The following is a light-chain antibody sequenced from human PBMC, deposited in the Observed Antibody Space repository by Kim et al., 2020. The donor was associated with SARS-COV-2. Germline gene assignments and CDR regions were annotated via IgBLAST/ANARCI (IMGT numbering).Light chain of an antibody. CDR1: SSNIGNTY. J-gene: IGLJ3*02. CDR2: DNN. V-gene: IGLV1-51*01. Sequence: QSVLTQPPSVSAATGQKVTISCSGSSSNIGNTYVSWYQQLPGTAPKLLIYDNNKRPSGVPDRFSGSKSGTSATLDITGLQTGDEAIYHCGTCDSSLSAGGVFGGGTQLTVL. CDR3: GTCDSSLSAGGV.